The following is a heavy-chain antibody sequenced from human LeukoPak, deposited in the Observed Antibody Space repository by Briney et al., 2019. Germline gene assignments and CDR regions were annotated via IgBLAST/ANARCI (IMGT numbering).Heavy chain of an antibody. CDR3: AKDDAWIRFGE. V-gene: IGHV3-23*01. J-gene: IGHJ4*02. D-gene: IGHD3-10*01. Sequence: GGSLRLSCAASGFSFKDYNIHWVRQAPGKGLEWVSGISPRGDVTYYADSVKGRFTISRDNSKNIVYLEVISLTVEDTAVYYCAKDDAWIRFGEWSQGTLVIVSS. CDR2: ISPRGDVT. CDR1: GFSFKDYN.